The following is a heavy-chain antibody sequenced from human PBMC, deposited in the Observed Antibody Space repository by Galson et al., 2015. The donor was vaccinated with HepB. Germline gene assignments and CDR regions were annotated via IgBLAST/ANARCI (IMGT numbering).Heavy chain of an antibody. J-gene: IGHJ4*02. CDR3: AKDRIAVAGTRMDY. CDR1: GFTFSSYA. D-gene: IGHD6-19*01. V-gene: IGHV3-23*01. Sequence: SLRLSCAASGFTFSSYAMSWVCQAPGKGLEWVSAISGSGGSTYYADSVKGRFTISRDNSKNTLYLQMNSLRAEDTAVYYCAKDRIAVAGTRMDYWGQGTLVTVSS. CDR2: ISGSGGST.